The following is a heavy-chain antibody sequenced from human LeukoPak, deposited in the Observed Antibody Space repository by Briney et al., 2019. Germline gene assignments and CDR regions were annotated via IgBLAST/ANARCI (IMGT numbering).Heavy chain of an antibody. J-gene: IGHJ3*02. V-gene: IGHV3-48*01. CDR3: AREGPNDAFDI. Sequence: GGSLRLSCAASGFTFSSYSMNWVRQAPGKGPEWVSYISSSSSTIYYADSVKGRFTISRDNAKSSLYLQMNSLRAEDTAVYYCAREGPNDAFDIWGQGTMVTVSS. CDR2: ISSSSSTI. CDR1: GFTFSSYS.